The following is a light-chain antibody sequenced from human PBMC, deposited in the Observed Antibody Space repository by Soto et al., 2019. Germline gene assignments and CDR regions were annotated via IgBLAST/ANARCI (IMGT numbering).Light chain of an antibody. Sequence: EIVLTQSPATLSSSPGERATLSCRASQGVSTNYLAWYQQRPGQAPRLLIFGASYRATGIPDRFSGSGSGTDFTVTISRLEPEDFAVYYCQHYSSSPPEFTFGPGTKVDSK. CDR1: QGVSTNY. V-gene: IGKV3-20*01. J-gene: IGKJ3*01. CDR3: QHYSSSPPEFT. CDR2: GAS.